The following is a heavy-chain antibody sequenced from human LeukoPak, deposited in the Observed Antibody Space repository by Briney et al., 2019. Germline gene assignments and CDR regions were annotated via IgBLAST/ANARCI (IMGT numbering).Heavy chain of an antibody. V-gene: IGHV1-24*01. D-gene: IGHD3-16*01. CDR1: RNTLTELS. CDR3: ATIGGVTPDY. J-gene: IGHJ4*02. CDR2: FDPEDCEI. Sequence: ASVKVSCKVSRNTLTELSIHWVRPAPGKGLEWMGGFDPEDCEIIYAQNLEGRVIMTEDTSRDTAYMELSSLRSEDTAVYYCATIGGVTPDYWGQGTQVTVSS.